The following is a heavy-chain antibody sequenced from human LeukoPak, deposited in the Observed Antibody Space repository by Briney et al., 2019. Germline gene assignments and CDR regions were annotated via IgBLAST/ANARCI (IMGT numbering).Heavy chain of an antibody. CDR3: AKGPRSWIFGVVIGNWFGP. J-gene: IGHJ5*02. CDR1: GFTFSSYG. V-gene: IGHV3-30*02. CDR2: IRYDGSNK. D-gene: IGHD3-3*01. Sequence: GGSLRLSCAASGFTFSSYGMHWVRQAPGKGLEWVAFIRYDGSNKYYADSVKVRFTISRDNSKNTLYLQMNSLRAEDTAVYYCAKGPRSWIFGVVIGNWFGPWGQGTLVTVSS.